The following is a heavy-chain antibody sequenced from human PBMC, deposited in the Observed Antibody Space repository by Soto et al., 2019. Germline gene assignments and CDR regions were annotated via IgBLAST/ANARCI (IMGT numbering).Heavy chain of an antibody. CDR3: AKLVSQAHFDY. J-gene: IGHJ4*02. Sequence: DVQVLESGGGLVQPGGSLRLSCAPSGFTFSVSDMTWVRQAPGKGLEWVSSISISGDAAYYADSVKRRFTISRDNSKNTLYLQMSSLRAEDTAVYYWAKLVSQAHFDYWDRGGLVTVSS. CDR1: GFTFSVSD. CDR2: ISISGDAA. D-gene: IGHD2-15*01. V-gene: IGHV3-23*01.